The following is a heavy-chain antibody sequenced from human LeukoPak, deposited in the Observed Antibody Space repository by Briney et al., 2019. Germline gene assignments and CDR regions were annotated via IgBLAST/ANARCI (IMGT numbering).Heavy chain of an antibody. D-gene: IGHD2-2*01. CDR3: ASLHCSSTSCFDY. V-gene: IGHV1-8*01. CDR1: GYTFINYD. J-gene: IGHJ4*02. Sequence: ASVKVSCKVSGYTFINYDINWVRQATGQGLEWMGWMNPHSGTTGFSHKFRGRVTMTSNTSISTAYMELNSLISDDTAVYYCASLHCSSTSCFDYWGQGTLVTVSS. CDR2: MNPHSGTT.